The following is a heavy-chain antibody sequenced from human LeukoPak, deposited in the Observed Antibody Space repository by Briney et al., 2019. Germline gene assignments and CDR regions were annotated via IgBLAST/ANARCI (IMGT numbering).Heavy chain of an antibody. CDR2: INPSGGST. CDR3: ARVRVTIFGVVTSDAFDI. Sequence: ASVKVSCKASGYTFTSYYMHWVRQAPGQGLEWMGIINPSGGSTSYAQKFQGRVTMTRDTSTSTVYMELSSLRSEDTAVYYCARVRVTIFGVVTSDAFDIWGQGTMVTVSS. V-gene: IGHV1-46*01. D-gene: IGHD3-3*01. CDR1: GYTFTSYY. J-gene: IGHJ3*02.